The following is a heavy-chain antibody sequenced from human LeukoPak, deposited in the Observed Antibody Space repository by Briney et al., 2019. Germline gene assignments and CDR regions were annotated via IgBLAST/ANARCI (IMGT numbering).Heavy chain of an antibody. CDR2: IIPIFGTA. V-gene: IGHV1-69*13. CDR1: GGTFSSYA. J-gene: IGHJ6*02. Sequence: SVKVSCKAFGGTFSSYAISWVRQAPGQGLEWMGGIIPIFGTANYAQKFQGRVTITADESTSTAYMELSSLRSEDTAVYYCASPTYDSSGYYLPLSTVYYYYGMDVWGQGTTVTVSS. D-gene: IGHD3-22*01. CDR3: ASPTYDSSGYYLPLSTVYYYYGMDV.